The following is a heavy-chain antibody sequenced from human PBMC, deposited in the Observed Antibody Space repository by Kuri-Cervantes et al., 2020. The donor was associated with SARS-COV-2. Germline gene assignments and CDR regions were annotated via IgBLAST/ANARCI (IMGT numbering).Heavy chain of an antibody. D-gene: IGHD3-16*01. CDR1: GYSISSGYY. CDR2: IYHSGST. V-gene: IGHV4-38-2*02. CDR3: ARDRGGHMDV. J-gene: IGHJ6*03. Sequence: ESLKISCTVSGYSISSGYYWGWIRQPPGKGLEWIGSIYHSGSTYYNPSLKSRVTISVDRYKNQFSLKLSSVTAADTAVYYCARDRGGHMDVWGKGTTVTVSS.